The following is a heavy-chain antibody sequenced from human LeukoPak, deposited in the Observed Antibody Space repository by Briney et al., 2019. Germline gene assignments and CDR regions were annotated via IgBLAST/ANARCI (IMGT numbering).Heavy chain of an antibody. Sequence: PSETLSLTCAVYGGSFSGYYWSWIRQPPGKGLEWLGEINHSGSTNYNPSLKSRVTISVDTSKNQFSLKLSSVTAADTAVYYCARHKIWTDWGQGTLVTVSS. V-gene: IGHV4-34*01. CDR2: INHSGST. J-gene: IGHJ4*02. D-gene: IGHD1-1*01. CDR3: ARHKIWTD. CDR1: GGSFSGYY.